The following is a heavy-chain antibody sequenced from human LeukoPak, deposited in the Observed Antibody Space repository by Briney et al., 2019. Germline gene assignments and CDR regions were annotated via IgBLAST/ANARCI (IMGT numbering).Heavy chain of an antibody. D-gene: IGHD2-8*01. CDR2: IYHSGST. CDR1: GGSISSSSYY. J-gene: IGHJ4*02. V-gene: IGHV4-39*01. CDR3: TRHQWWLAPRNFDY. Sequence: SETQSLTCTVSGGSISSSSYYWGWIRQPPGKGLEWIGSIYHSGSTYYNPSLKSRVTISVDTSKNQFSLKLSSVAAADMAVYYCTRHQWWLAPRNFDYWGQGTLVTVSS.